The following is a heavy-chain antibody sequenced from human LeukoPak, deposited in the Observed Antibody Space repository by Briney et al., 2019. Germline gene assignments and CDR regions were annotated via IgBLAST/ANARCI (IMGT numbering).Heavy chain of an antibody. D-gene: IGHD5-12*01. CDR2: ISASGSRT. V-gene: IGHV3-23*01. Sequence: GGSLRLSCVASGFTFNNYAMNWVRQAPGKGLEWVSGISASGSRTHYADSVKGRFTISRDNSKNTLYLQMNSLRAEDTAVYYCAKFSGYDTLHAFDIWGQGTMVTVSS. J-gene: IGHJ3*02. CDR1: GFTFNNYA. CDR3: AKFSGYDTLHAFDI.